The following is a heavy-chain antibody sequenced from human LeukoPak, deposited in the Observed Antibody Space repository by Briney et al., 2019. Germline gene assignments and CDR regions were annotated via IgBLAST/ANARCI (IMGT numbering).Heavy chain of an antibody. D-gene: IGHD2-2*01. Sequence: GGSLRLSCAASGFTFSNAWMSWVRQAPGKGLEWVGRIKSKTDGGTTDYAAPVKGRFTISRGDSKNTLYLQMNSLKTEDTAVYYRTTAYQLPLLLYYYYGMDVWGQGTTVTVSS. CDR1: GFTFSNAW. CDR3: TTAYQLPLLLYYYYGMDV. J-gene: IGHJ6*02. CDR2: IKSKTDGGTT. V-gene: IGHV3-15*01.